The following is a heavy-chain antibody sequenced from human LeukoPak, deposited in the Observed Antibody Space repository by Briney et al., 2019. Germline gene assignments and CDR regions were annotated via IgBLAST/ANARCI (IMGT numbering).Heavy chain of an antibody. CDR2: IYYSGST. CDR1: GGSISSYY. J-gene: IGHJ6*03. Sequence: SETLSLTCTVSGGSISSYYWSWIRQPPGEGREWIGYIYYSGSTNYNPSLKSRVTISVDTSKNQFSLKLSSVTAADTAVYYCASGYCSGGSCYDYYYYYYMDVWGKGTTVTVSS. CDR3: ASGYCSGGSCYDYYYYYYMDV. D-gene: IGHD2-15*01. V-gene: IGHV4-59*01.